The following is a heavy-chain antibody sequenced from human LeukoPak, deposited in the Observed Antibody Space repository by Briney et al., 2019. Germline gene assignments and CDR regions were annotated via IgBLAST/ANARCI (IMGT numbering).Heavy chain of an antibody. CDR2: ISYDGSNK. J-gene: IGHJ5*02. Sequence: GGSLRLPCGASGFTFSVYGMHRVRQAPGKGLEWVAVISYDGSNKYYADSVKGRFTISRDNSKNTLYLQMNSLRAEDTAVYYCARDGNIVATIGWFDPWGQGTLVTVSS. V-gene: IGHV3-30*19. CDR3: ARDGNIVATIGWFDP. D-gene: IGHD5-12*01. CDR1: GFTFSVYG.